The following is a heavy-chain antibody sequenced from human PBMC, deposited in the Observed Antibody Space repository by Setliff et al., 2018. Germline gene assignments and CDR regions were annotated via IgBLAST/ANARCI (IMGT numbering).Heavy chain of an antibody. Sequence: ASVKVSCKASGYTFSSYAMRWMRQAPGQRLEWMGWINTNTGNPSYAQDFTGRLVFSLDTSVSTAYLQISSLKAEDSAVYYCARASRFGTTVWKGDYYMDVWGKGTTVTVSS. J-gene: IGHJ6*03. CDR2: INTNTGNP. CDR3: ARASRFGTTVWKGDYYMDV. D-gene: IGHD4-4*01. CDR1: GYTFSSYA. V-gene: IGHV7-4-1*02.